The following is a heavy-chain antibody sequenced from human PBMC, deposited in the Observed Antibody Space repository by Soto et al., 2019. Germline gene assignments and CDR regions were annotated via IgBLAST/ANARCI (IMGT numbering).Heavy chain of an antibody. V-gene: IGHV5-10-1*01. D-gene: IGHD6-13*01. J-gene: IGHJ6*02. CDR1: GYSFTSYW. Sequence: GESLKISCKGSGYSFTSYWISWVRQMPGKGLEWMGRIDPSDSYTNYSPSFQGHVTISADKSISTAYLQWSSLKASDTAMYYCAEHEYSSSWYGMDVWGQGTTVTVSS. CDR3: AEHEYSSSWYGMDV. CDR2: IDPSDSYT.